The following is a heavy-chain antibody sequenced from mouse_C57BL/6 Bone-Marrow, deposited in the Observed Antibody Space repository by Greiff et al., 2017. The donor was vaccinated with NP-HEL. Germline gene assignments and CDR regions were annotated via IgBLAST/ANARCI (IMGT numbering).Heavy chain of an antibody. V-gene: IGHV14-2*01. CDR2: IDPEDGET. Sequence: EVQLQQSGAELVKPGASVKLSCTASGFNIKDYYMHWVKQRTEQGLEWIGRIDPEDGETKYAPKFQGKATITADTSSNTAYLQLSSLTSEDTAVYYCARFQFITTVVATYYYAMDYWGQGTSVTVSS. D-gene: IGHD1-1*01. J-gene: IGHJ4*01. CDR3: ARFQFITTVVATYYYAMDY. CDR1: GFNIKDYY.